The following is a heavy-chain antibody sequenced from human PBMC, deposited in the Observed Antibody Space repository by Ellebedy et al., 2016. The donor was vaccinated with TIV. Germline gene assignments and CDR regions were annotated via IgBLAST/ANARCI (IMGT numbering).Heavy chain of an antibody. CDR3: ARRSTDFAFDS. D-gene: IGHD3/OR15-3a*01. CDR1: GFTFTNHW. J-gene: IGHJ4*02. CDR2: INQDGSDK. V-gene: IGHV3-7*03. Sequence: PGGSLRLSFAASGFTFTNHWKSWVRQAPGKGLEWVANINQDGSDKYYVDSVKGRFTISRDNSKNTLYLQMSSLRAEDTAVYFCARRSTDFAFDSWGQGTLVTVSS.